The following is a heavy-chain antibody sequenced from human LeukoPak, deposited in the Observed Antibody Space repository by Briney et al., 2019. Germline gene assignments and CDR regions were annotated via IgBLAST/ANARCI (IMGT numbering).Heavy chain of an antibody. CDR1: GFTFSSYS. Sequence: GGSLRLSCAASGFTFSSYSMNWVRQAPGKGLEWVSAISGSGGSTYYADSVKGRFTISRDNSKNTLYLQMNSLRAEDTAVYYCARDEVGGWYDYFDYWGQGTLVTVSS. CDR3: ARDEVGGWYDYFDY. D-gene: IGHD6-19*01. J-gene: IGHJ4*02. CDR2: ISGSGGST. V-gene: IGHV3-23*01.